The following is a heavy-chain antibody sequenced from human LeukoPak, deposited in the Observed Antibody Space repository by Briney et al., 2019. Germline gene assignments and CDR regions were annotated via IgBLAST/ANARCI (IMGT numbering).Heavy chain of an antibody. D-gene: IGHD3-22*01. CDR3: ARDRGDYDSSGYYGYFDY. CDR2: IYYSGST. CDR1: GGSIRSHY. V-gene: IGHV4-59*11. J-gene: IGHJ4*02. Sequence: SETLSLTCTVSGGSIRSHYWSWIRQPPGKGLEWIGYIYYSGSTNYNPSLKSRVTISVDASKNQFSLKLSSVTAADTAVYYCARDRGDYDSSGYYGYFDYWGQGALVTVSS.